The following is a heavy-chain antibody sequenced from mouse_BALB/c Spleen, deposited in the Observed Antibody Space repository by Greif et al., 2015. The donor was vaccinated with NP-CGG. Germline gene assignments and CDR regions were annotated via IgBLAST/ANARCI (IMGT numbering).Heavy chain of an antibody. D-gene: IGHD1-1*01. V-gene: IGHV14-3*02. CDR2: IDPANGNT. J-gene: IGHJ1*01. CDR1: GFNIKDTY. Sequence: VQLQQPGAELVKPGASVKLSCTASGFNIKDTYMHWVKQRPEQGLEWIGRIDPANGNTKYDPKFQGKATITADTSSNTAYLQLSSLTSEGTAVYYCARSGYYGSSYWYFDVWGAGTTVTVSS. CDR3: ARSGYYGSSYWYFDV.